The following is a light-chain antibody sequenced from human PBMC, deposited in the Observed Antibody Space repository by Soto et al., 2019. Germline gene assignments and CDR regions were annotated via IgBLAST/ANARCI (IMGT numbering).Light chain of an antibody. Sequence: QSVLTQPASVSGSPEESITISCTGTSSDVGGYNYVSWYQQHPGKAPKLMIYDVSNRPSGVSNRFSGSKSGNTASLTISGLQAEDEADYYCSSYTSSSIVFGTGTKVTVL. CDR1: SSDVGGYNY. CDR3: SSYTSSSIV. J-gene: IGLJ1*01. CDR2: DVS. V-gene: IGLV2-14*01.